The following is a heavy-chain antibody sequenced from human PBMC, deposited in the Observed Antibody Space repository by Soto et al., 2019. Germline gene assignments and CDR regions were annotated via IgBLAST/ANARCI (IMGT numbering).Heavy chain of an antibody. CDR2: IYYSGST. CDR3: ASHELGGSYRYPFAS. CDR1: GGSISSSNYY. Sequence: PSETRSLTWTVSGGSISSSNYYWGWIRHPPGKGLEWIGSIYYSGSTYYNPFLKSRVTISVDTSKNQFSLKLSSVTAADTALYYFASHELGGSYRYPFASWARRPLVTVSS. D-gene: IGHD1-26*01. J-gene: IGHJ5*01. V-gene: IGHV4-39*01.